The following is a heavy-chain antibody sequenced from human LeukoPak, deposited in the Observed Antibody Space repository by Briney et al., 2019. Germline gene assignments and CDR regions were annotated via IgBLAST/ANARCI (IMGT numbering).Heavy chain of an antibody. CDR2: IYHSGST. J-gene: IGHJ4*02. V-gene: IGHV4-30-2*01. Sequence: SETLSLTCAVSGGSISSGGYSWSWIRQPPGKGLEWIGYIYHSGSTYYNPSLKSPVTISVDRSKNQFSLKLSSVTAADTAVYYCARAGRANSSGYYYVFDYWGQGTLVTVSS. D-gene: IGHD3-22*01. CDR1: GGSISSGGYS. CDR3: ARAGRANSSGYYYVFDY.